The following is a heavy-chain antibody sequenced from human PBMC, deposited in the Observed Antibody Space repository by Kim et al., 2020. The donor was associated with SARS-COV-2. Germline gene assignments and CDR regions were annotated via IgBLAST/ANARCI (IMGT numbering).Heavy chain of an antibody. V-gene: IGHV7-4-1*02. D-gene: IGHD3-3*01. CDR2: INTNTGNP. CDR1: GYTFTSYA. Sequence: ASVKVSCKASGYTFTSYAMNWVRQAPGQGLEWMGWINTNTGNPTYAQGFTGRFVFSLDTSVSTAYLQISSLKAEDTAVYYCAREDLMAPYYYYGMDVWGQGTTVTVSS. CDR3: AREDLMAPYYYYGMDV. J-gene: IGHJ6*02.